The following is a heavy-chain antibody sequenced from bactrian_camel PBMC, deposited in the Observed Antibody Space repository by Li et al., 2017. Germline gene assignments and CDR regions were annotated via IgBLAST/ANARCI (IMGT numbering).Heavy chain of an antibody. Sequence: VQLVESGGSLVQPGGSLAVACAVSGFPSSIYYIAWVRQAPGKGLEWVSSVYSDGTNSAYAQSVKGRFTISRDIAKNTVYLQMNSLKSEDTALYYCATRYGMGAKRGGYNVWGQGTQVTVS. CDR3: ATRYGMGAKRGGYNV. J-gene: IGHJ4*01. CDR2: VYSDGTNS. V-gene: IGHV3-2*01. CDR1: GFPSSIYY. D-gene: IGHD3*01.